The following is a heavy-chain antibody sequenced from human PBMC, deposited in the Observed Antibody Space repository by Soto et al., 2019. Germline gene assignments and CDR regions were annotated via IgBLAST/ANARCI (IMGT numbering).Heavy chain of an antibody. CDR2: IRSKAYGGTT. J-gene: IGHJ4*02. CDR1: GFTFGDYA. D-gene: IGHD3-22*01. CDR3: TKVRADYYDRSGPNY. Sequence: PGGSLRLSCTASGFTFGDYAMSWFRQAPGKGLEWVGFIRSKAYGGTTEYAASVKGRFTISRDDSKSIAYLQMNSLKTEDTAVYYCTKVRADYYDRSGPNYWGQGTLVTVSS. V-gene: IGHV3-49*03.